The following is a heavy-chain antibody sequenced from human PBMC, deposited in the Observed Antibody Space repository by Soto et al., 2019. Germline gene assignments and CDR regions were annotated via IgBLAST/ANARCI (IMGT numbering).Heavy chain of an antibody. V-gene: IGHV2-5*02. CDR2: IYWDDDK. J-gene: IGHJ6*03. Sequence: QITLKESGPTLVKPTQTLTLTCTFSGFSRTTRGLGVGWIRQPPGKALEWLALIYWDDDKRYSPSLKSRLTITNDTSKNQVVLTSTNMDPVDTATYYCAHVPGSGQLLYSYYYYMDVWGKGATVAVS. D-gene: IGHD3-10*01. CDR1: GFSRTTRGLG. CDR3: AHVPGSGQLLYSYYYYMDV.